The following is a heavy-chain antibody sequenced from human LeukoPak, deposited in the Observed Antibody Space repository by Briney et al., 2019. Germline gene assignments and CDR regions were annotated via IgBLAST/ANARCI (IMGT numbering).Heavy chain of an antibody. V-gene: IGHV3-23*01. CDR2: ISGGGGST. J-gene: IGHJ4*02. D-gene: IGHD6-13*01. Sequence: GGSERLSCAASGFTFSSYGMSWIRQAPGKGLEWVSAISGGGGSTYYADSVEGRFTISRDNSKNTLYLQMNSLRAEDTAVYYCAKDRHSSSWVRFDYWGQGTLVTVSS. CDR3: AKDRHSSSWVRFDY. CDR1: GFTFSSYG.